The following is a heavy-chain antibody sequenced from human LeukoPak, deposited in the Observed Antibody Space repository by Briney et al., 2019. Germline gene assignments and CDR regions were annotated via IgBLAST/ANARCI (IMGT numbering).Heavy chain of an antibody. Sequence: SVKVSCRASGFTFTSSAVQWVRQARGQRLEWIGWIVVGSGNTNYAQKFQERVTITRDMSTSTAYMELSSLRSEDTAVYYCAADVKVGATNFDYWGQGTLVTVSS. D-gene: IGHD1-26*01. CDR3: AADVKVGATNFDY. CDR1: GFTFTSSA. J-gene: IGHJ4*02. CDR2: IVVGSGNT. V-gene: IGHV1-58*01.